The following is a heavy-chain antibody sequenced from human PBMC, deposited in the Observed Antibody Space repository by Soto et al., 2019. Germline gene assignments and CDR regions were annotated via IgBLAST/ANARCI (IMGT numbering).Heavy chain of an antibody. J-gene: IGHJ3*02. V-gene: IGHV4-59*01. D-gene: IGHD2-21*02. CDR1: GGSISSYY. Sequence: SETLYLTWTVSGGSISSYYWSWIRQPPGKGLEWIGYIYYSGSTNYNPSLKSRVTISVDTSKNQFSLKLSSVTAADTAVYYCARANGDDAFDIWGQGTMVTVSS. CDR3: ARANGDDAFDI. CDR2: IYYSGST.